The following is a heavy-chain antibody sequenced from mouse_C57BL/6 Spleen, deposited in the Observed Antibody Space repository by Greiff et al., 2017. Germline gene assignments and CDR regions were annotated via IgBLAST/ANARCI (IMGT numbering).Heavy chain of an antibody. J-gene: IGHJ4*01. V-gene: IGHV5-17*01. CDR3: ARTYDGYYNNAMDY. CDR2: ISSGSSTI. Sequence: EVKLVESGGGLVKPGGSLKLSCAASGFTFSDYGMHWVRQAPEKGLEWVAYISSGSSTIYYADTVKGRFTISRDNAKNTLFLQMTSLKSEDTAMYYCARTYDGYYNNAMDYWGQGTSVTVSS. CDR1: GFTFSDYG. D-gene: IGHD2-3*01.